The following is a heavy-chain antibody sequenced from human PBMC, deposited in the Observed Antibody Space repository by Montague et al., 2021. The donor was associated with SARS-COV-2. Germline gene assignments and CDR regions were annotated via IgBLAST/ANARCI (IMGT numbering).Heavy chain of an antibody. Sequence: SETLSLTCTVSGGSISSYYWNWIRQPPGKGLEWIGHIYTTESTNXXPSLKSRVTISVDTSKNQFSLKLTSVTAADTAVYYCARGGVRAGDGFDYWGQGALVTVSS. CDR3: ARGGVRAGDGFDY. J-gene: IGHJ4*02. CDR2: IYTTEST. CDR1: GGSISSYY. V-gene: IGHV4-59*01. D-gene: IGHD1-26*01.